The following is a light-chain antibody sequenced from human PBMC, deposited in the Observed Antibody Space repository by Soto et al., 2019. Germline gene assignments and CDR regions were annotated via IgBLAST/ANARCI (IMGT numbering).Light chain of an antibody. CDR3: QQYADSPLT. V-gene: IGKV3-20*01. CDR1: QSVGRNY. Sequence: ENVLTQSPGALSVSPGERGTLSCRASQSVGRNYLAWYQQKPGQAPRLLIYGASSRATGVPDRFSGSGSGTDFTLAISRLEPEDFAVYYCQQYADSPLTFGGGTKVETK. J-gene: IGKJ4*01. CDR2: GAS.